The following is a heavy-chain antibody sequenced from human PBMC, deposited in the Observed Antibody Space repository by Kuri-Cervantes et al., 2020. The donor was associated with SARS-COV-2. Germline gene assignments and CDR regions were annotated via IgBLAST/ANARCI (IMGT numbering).Heavy chain of an antibody. D-gene: IGHD2-2*02. J-gene: IGHJ3*02. CDR2: IFHDGST. CDR1: GVAINTYNW. V-gene: IGHV4-4*02. CDR3: ARESTYTFDI. Sequence: SETLSLTCVVSGVAINTYNWWPWVRQPPGKGLQWIGEIFHDGSTKFNPSLSLRGRVTMSLDKSKNHFSLNLTSVAAADTAVYYCARESTYTFDIWGQGTLVTVSS.